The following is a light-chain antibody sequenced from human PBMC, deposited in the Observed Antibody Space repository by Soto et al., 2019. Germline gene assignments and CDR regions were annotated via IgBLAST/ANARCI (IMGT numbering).Light chain of an antibody. CDR2: GNT. Sequence: QSVLTQPPSVSGAPGQRVTISCTGSRSNIGAGYDVHWYQQLPGTAPKLLIYGNTNRPSGVPDRFSGSNSGTSASLAITGLQAEDEADYYCQSYDSSLSGYVVFGGGTQLTVL. J-gene: IGLJ2*01. V-gene: IGLV1-40*01. CDR3: QSYDSSLSGYVV. CDR1: RSNIGAGYD.